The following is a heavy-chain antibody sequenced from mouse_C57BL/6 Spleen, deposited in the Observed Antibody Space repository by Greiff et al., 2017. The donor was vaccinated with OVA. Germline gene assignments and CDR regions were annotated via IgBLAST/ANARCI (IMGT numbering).Heavy chain of an antibody. CDR1: GYTFTSYW. J-gene: IGHJ2*01. Sequence: VQLQQPGAELVKPGASVKLSCKASGYTFTSYWMQWVKQRPGQGLEWIGVIDPSDSYTNYNQKFKGKATLTVDTSSSTAYIQRSSLTSEDAAVYYCARDGSSSYDYWGQGTTLTVSS. CDR3: ARDGSSSYDY. CDR2: IDPSDSYT. D-gene: IGHD1-1*01. V-gene: IGHV1-50*01.